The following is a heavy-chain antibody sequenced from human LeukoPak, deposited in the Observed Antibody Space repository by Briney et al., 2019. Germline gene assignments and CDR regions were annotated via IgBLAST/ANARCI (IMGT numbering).Heavy chain of an antibody. J-gene: IGHJ3*02. D-gene: IGHD1-26*01. Sequence: PSETLSLTCTVSGGSISSSSYYWGWIRQPPGKGLEWIGSIYYSGSTYYNPSLKSRVTISVDTSKNQFSLKLSSVTAADTAVYCCARLLVGANAFDIWGQGTMVTVSS. CDR2: IYYSGST. CDR3: ARLLVGANAFDI. CDR1: GGSISSSSYY. V-gene: IGHV4-39*01.